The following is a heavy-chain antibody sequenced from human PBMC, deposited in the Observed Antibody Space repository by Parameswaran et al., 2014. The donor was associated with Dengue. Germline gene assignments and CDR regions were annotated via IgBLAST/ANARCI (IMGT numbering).Heavy chain of an antibody. J-gene: IGHJ3*02. D-gene: IGHD5-24*01. Sequence: VRQAPGKGLEWVAVISYDGSNKYYADSVKGRFTISRDNSKNTLYLQMNSLRAEDTAVYYCASWRDEDRPFDIWGQGTMVTVSS. CDR2: ISYDGSNK. V-gene: IGHV3-30-3*01. CDR3: ASWRDEDRPFDI.